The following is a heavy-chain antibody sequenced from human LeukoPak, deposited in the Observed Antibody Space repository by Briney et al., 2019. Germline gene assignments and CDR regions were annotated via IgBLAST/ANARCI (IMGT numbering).Heavy chain of an antibody. J-gene: IGHJ4*02. V-gene: IGHV4-39*01. Sequence: PSETLSLTCTVSGGSTSSSSYYWGWIRQPPGKGLEWIGSIYYSGSTYYNPSLKSRVTISVDTSKNQFSLKLSSVTAADTAVYYCARPAPRYYYGSGSYYFDYWGQGTLVTVSS. CDR2: IYYSGST. D-gene: IGHD3-10*01. CDR3: ARPAPRYYYGSGSYYFDY. CDR1: GGSTSSSSYY.